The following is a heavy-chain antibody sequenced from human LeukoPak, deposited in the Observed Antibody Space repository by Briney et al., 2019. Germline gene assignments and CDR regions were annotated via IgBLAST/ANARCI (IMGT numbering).Heavy chain of an antibody. D-gene: IGHD1-1*01. CDR3: VRGTTDYPGVDY. V-gene: IGHV3-74*01. J-gene: IGHJ4*02. CDR2: INRESGT. CDR1: GFSFSSSS. Sequence: GGSLRLSCAASGFSFSSSSMQSVRQAPGKGPVWVTRINRESGTDYADTVRGRFTICRDNARNTLTLQMDSLRAEDTAVYYCVRGTTDYPGVDYWGRGTLVTVSS.